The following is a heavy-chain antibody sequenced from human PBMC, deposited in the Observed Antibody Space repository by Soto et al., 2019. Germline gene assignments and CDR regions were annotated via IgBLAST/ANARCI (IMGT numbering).Heavy chain of an antibody. CDR1: GFTFSSYG. Sequence: GGSLRLSCAASGFTFSSYGMHWVRQAPGKGLEWVAVISYDGSNKYYADSVKGRFTISRDNSKNTLYLQMNSLRAEDTAVYYCAKDRITMVPFYYYYGMDVWGQGTAVTVS. CDR3: AKDRITMVPFYYYYGMDV. J-gene: IGHJ6*02. D-gene: IGHD3-10*01. V-gene: IGHV3-30*18. CDR2: ISYDGSNK.